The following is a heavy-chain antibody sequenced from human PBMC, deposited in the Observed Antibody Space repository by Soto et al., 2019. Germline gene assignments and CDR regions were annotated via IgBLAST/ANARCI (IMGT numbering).Heavy chain of an antibody. CDR3: TTVSYYYGSGSFY. CDR2: IKSKNYGGTT. V-gene: IGHV3-15*07. D-gene: IGHD3-10*01. Sequence: PGGSLRLSCSASGFTFSNAWMNWVRQAPGKGLEWVVRIKSKNYGGTTDYAEPVKGRLTISRDDSKNTLYLQMHSLKTEDTALYYCTTVSYYYGSGSFYWAQGTLLTVSS. J-gene: IGHJ4*02. CDR1: GFTFSNAW.